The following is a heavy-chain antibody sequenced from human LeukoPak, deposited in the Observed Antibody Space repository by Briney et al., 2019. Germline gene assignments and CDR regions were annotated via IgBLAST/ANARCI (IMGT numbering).Heavy chain of an antibody. CDR3: TKKRTTSVTDWFDP. CDR2: ISGIGTTT. CDR1: GFTFSSYA. D-gene: IGHD4-17*01. Sequence: GGSLRLSCTASGFTFSSYAMTWVRQAPGKGLECVSVISGIGTTTYYADSVKGRFTISRDNSKNTLFLQMNSLRVEDTVTYCCTKKRTTSVTDWFDPWGQGTLVTVSS. V-gene: IGHV3-23*01. J-gene: IGHJ5*02.